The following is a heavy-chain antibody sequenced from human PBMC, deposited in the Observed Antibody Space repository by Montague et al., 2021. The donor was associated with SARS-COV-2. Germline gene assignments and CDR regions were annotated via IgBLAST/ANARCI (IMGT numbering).Heavy chain of an antibody. CDR1: GDSINTNY. D-gene: IGHD6-13*01. CDR3: ARQAAGSYFYDVVDV. Sequence: SETLSLTCTVSGDSINTNYWNWIRQPPGKGLEWIGYIFYTGSTNYNPSLKSRVTISLDTSKNQFFLKVTSVTAADTAVYYCARQAAGSYFYDVVDVWGRGTTVSVSS. J-gene: IGHJ6*02. V-gene: IGHV4-59*01. CDR2: IFYTGST.